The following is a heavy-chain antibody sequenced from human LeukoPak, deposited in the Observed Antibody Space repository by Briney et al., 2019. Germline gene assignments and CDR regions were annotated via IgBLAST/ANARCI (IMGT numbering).Heavy chain of an antibody. CDR2: IIPMFGTA. D-gene: IGHD3-16*02. CDR3: ARGSGDYVWGSYRPIHLDS. Sequence: SVKVSCKTSGGTFSTSAISWVRQAHGQGLEWMGGIIPMFGTADYAQKFQGRVTITADESTTTAHMDLSSLRSEDTAVYYCARGSGDYVWGSYRPIHLDSWGQGTLVTVSS. CDR1: GGTFSTSA. J-gene: IGHJ4*02. V-gene: IGHV1-69*01.